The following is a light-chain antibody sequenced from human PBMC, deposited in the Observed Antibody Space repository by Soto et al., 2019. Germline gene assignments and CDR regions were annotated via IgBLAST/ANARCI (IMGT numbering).Light chain of an antibody. Sequence: QSVLTQPPSVSGAPGQTVTISCTGSSSNIGAGFDVHWYQQVPGTAPKLVLYSNTARPSGVPDRFSGSRSGSSGSLAITGLQSEDEGDYYCAAWDVSLNGVLFGGGTKLTVL. V-gene: IGLV1-40*01. CDR1: SSNIGAGFD. J-gene: IGLJ2*01. CDR3: AAWDVSLNGVL. CDR2: SNT.